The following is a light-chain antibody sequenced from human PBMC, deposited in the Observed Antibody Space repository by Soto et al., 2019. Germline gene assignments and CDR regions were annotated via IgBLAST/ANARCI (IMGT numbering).Light chain of an antibody. V-gene: IGKV1-39*01. CDR1: QGVSAY. Sequence: DIQMTQSPSSLSASVGDRVTITCRASQGVSAYLLWYQQRQGGAPKLLIYAASNLLSGVPSRFSRSGSGANLTRTISSLQPEEFATYYCQQSYRTPHTFGQGTKLETK. CDR2: AAS. J-gene: IGKJ2*01. CDR3: QQSYRTPHT.